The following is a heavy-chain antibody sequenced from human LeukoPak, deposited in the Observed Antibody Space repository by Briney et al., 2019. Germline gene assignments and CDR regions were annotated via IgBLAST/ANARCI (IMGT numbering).Heavy chain of an antibody. Sequence: GGSLRLSCAASGFTFSSYWMSWVRQAPGKGLEWVSGISWNSGSIGYADSVKGRFTISRDNAKNSLYLQMNSLRAEDTALYYCAKDALSITMVRGVIIRSGAFDIWGQGTMVTVSS. D-gene: IGHD3-10*01. CDR3: AKDALSITMVRGVIIRSGAFDI. J-gene: IGHJ3*02. V-gene: IGHV3-9*01. CDR1: GFTFSSYW. CDR2: ISWNSGSI.